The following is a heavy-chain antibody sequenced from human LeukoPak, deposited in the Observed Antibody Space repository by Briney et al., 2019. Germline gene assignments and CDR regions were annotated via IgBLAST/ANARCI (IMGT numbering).Heavy chain of an antibody. J-gene: IGHJ5*02. CDR2: INYSGST. CDR1: GGSISSDNYQ. CDR3: ARYGSGSTWFDP. V-gene: IGHV4-30-4*01. Sequence: SETLSLTCTVSGGSISSDNYQGSWIRQHPGKGLEWIGYINYSGSTYYNPSLKSRLTISVDTSKNHFSLKLSSVTAADTAVYYCARYGSGSTWFDPWGQGTLVTVSS. D-gene: IGHD3-10*01.